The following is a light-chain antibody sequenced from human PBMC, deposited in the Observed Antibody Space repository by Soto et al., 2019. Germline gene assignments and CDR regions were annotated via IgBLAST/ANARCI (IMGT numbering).Light chain of an antibody. Sequence: QSALTQPPSASGSPGQSVTISCPGNSSDVGAYKYVSWYQQYPGKAPKLMIYEVSKRPSGVPDRFSGSKSGNTASLTVSGLQAEDEADDYCTSYVGSNIWVFGGGTKLTVL. CDR2: EVS. J-gene: IGLJ3*02. CDR1: SSDVGAYKY. V-gene: IGLV2-8*01. CDR3: TSYVGSNIWV.